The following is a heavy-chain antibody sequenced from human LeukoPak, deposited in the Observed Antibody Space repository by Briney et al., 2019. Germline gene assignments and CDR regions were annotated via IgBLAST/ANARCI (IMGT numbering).Heavy chain of an antibody. Sequence: ASVKVSCKASGYTFTSYAMHWVRQAPGQRLEWMGWINAGNGNTKYSQKSQGRVTITRDTSASTAYMELSSLRSEDTAVYYCAKSWLTYYYGSGSYHYWGQGTLVTVSS. CDR3: AKSWLTYYYGSGSYHY. J-gene: IGHJ4*02. CDR1: GYTFTSYA. D-gene: IGHD3-10*01. V-gene: IGHV1-3*01. CDR2: INAGNGNT.